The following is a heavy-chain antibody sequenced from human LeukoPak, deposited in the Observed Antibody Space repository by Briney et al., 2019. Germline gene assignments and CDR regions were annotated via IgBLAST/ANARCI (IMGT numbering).Heavy chain of an antibody. CDR1: GFTFSSYS. J-gene: IGHJ4*02. CDR3: AREDHGYFDY. Sequence: GGSLRLPCAASGFTFSSYSMNLVRQAPRKGLEWVSYISSSSSTIYYADSVKGRFTISRDNAKNSLYLQMNSLRDEDTAVYYCAREDHGYFDYWGQGTLVTVSS. D-gene: IGHD1-14*01. CDR2: ISSSSSTI. V-gene: IGHV3-48*02.